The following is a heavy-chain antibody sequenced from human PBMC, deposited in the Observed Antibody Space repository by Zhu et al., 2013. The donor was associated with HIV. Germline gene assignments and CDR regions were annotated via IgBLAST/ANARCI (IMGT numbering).Heavy chain of an antibody. V-gene: IGHV5-51*01. CDR1: GYTFTDYW. Sequence: EVQLVQSRAEVKKPGESLKISCKASGYTFTDYWIAWVRQMPGKGLEWMGVMYPGDSDTIYSPSFQGQVTISADKSTSTAYLQWSSLRASDTAMYYCARPGASYFDYWGQGTLVTVSS. J-gene: IGHJ4*02. CDR3: ARPGASYFDY. CDR2: MYPGDSDT.